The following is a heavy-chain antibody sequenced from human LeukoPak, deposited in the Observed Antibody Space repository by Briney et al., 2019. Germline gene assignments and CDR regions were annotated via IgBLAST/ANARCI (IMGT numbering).Heavy chain of an antibody. Sequence: SVKVSCKASGGTFTSYAISWVRQAPGQGLEWMGRIIPILGIANYAQKFQGRVTITADKSTSTAYMELSSLRSEDTAVYYCARGSRYCSSTSYYLGYYFDYWGQGTLVTVSS. V-gene: IGHV1-69*04. D-gene: IGHD2-2*01. CDR2: IIPILGIA. J-gene: IGHJ4*02. CDR1: GGTFTSYA. CDR3: ARGSRYCSSTSYYLGYYFDY.